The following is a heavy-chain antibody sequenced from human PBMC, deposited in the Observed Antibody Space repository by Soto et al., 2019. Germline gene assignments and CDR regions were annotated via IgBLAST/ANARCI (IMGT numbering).Heavy chain of an antibody. D-gene: IGHD1-1*01. CDR2: ISAHNGNT. CDR3: ARGRYGDY. Sequence: QVHLVQSGAEVKKPGASVKVSCKGSGYTFTTYGITWVRQAPGQGLEWMGWISAHNGNTNYAQKLQGRVTVTRDTSTSTAYTELRSLRSDDTAVNYCARGRYGDYWGQGALVTVSS. V-gene: IGHV1-18*01. CDR1: GYTFTTYG. J-gene: IGHJ4*02.